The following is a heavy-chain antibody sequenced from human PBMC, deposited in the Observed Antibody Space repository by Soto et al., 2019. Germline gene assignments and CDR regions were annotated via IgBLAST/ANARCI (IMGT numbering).Heavy chain of an antibody. CDR2: ISGSGGST. D-gene: IGHD6-13*01. CDR3: AKYIAAAVTGPPIN. Sequence: PGGSLRLSCAASGFTFSSYAMSWVRQAPGKGLEWVSAISGSGGSTYYADSVKGRFTISRDNSKNTLYLQMNSLRAEDTAVYYCAKYIAAAVTGPPINWGPGTLVTVSS. J-gene: IGHJ4*02. CDR1: GFTFSSYA. V-gene: IGHV3-23*01.